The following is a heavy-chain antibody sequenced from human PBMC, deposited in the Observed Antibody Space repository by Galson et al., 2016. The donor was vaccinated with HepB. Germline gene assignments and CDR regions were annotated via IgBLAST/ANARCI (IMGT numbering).Heavy chain of an antibody. D-gene: IGHD6-13*01. CDR3: AREGGGYTSFWPEYYYGMDV. CDR1: GFTFSNYW. CDR2: INNDGISI. J-gene: IGHJ6*02. Sequence: SLRLSCAASGFTFSNYWMHWVRQAPGKGLVWVSHINNDGISITYADSVKGRFTISRDNAKNSLYLQMTSLRPEDTAVYYCAREGGGYTSFWPEYYYGMDVWGQGTPVTVSS. V-gene: IGHV3-74*01.